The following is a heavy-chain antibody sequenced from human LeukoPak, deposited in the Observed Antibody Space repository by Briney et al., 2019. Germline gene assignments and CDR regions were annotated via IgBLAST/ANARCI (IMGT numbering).Heavy chain of an antibody. CDR3: ARDPALLDGYNYQYYYYYMDV. V-gene: IGHV3-11*01. D-gene: IGHD5-24*01. Sequence: GGSLRLSCAASGFTFSDYYMSWIRQAPGKGLEWVSYISSSGSTIYYADSVKGRFTISRDNAKNSLYLQMNSLRAEDTAVYYCARDPALLDGYNYQYYYYYMDVWGKGTTVTISS. J-gene: IGHJ6*03. CDR1: GFTFSDYY. CDR2: ISSSGSTI.